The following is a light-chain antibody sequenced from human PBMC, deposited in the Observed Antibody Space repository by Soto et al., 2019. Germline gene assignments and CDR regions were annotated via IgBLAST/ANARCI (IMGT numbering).Light chain of an antibody. Sequence: EVVMTQSPATLSVSPGERATLSCRASQSVRSHLAWYQQKPGQAPSLLIFGASTRATGVPARFSGSESGTEFTLTISSLQSEDVAVHFCQQYNDWPRTFGGGTKVDIK. CDR1: QSVRSH. CDR2: GAS. J-gene: IGKJ4*01. V-gene: IGKV3-15*01. CDR3: QQYNDWPRT.